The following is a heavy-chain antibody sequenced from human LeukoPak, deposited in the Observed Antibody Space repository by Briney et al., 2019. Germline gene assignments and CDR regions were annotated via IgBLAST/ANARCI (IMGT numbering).Heavy chain of an antibody. CDR2: ISTTGTTI. Sequence: GGSLRLSCAASGFTFSAYHINWVCQAPGKGLEWISYISTTGTTIHYAGSVKGRFAISRDNAKSSLYLQMNSLRDEDTAVYYCARVWQDYSGVDYWGQGTLVTVSS. D-gene: IGHD2-21*01. CDR1: GFTFSAYH. V-gene: IGHV3-48*02. J-gene: IGHJ4*02. CDR3: ARVWQDYSGVDY.